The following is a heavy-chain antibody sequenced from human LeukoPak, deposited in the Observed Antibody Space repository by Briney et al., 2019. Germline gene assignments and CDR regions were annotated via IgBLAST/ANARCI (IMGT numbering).Heavy chain of an antibody. Sequence: ASVKVSCKASGYTFTGYYMHWVRQAPGQGREWMGWINPNSGGTNYAQKFQGRVTMTRDTSISTAYMELSRLRSDDTAVYYCARLAPGNYDILTGDPKVVFDYWSQGALVTVSS. J-gene: IGHJ4*02. D-gene: IGHD3-9*01. CDR1: GYTFTGYY. CDR2: INPNSGGT. CDR3: ARLAPGNYDILTGDPKVVFDY. V-gene: IGHV1-2*02.